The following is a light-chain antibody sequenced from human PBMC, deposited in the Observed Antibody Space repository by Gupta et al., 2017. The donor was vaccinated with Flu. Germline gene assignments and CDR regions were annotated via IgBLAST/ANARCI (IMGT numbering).Light chain of an antibody. Sequence: TLSVSPGERATLSCRASQSVSSNLAWYQQKPGQAPRLLNYGASTRATGIPARFSGSGSGTEFTLTISSLQSEDFAVYYCQQYNNWPPLLTFGGGTKVEIK. J-gene: IGKJ4*01. CDR1: QSVSSN. CDR3: QQYNNWPPLLT. CDR2: GAS. V-gene: IGKV3-15*01.